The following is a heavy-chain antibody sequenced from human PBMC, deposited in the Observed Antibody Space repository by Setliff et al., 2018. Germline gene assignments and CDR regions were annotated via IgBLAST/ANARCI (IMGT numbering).Heavy chain of an antibody. CDR3: ARVRSSSWLVVNWFDP. V-gene: IGHV1-2*06. Sequence: GASVKVSCKASGHTFITFGISWVRQAPGQGLEWMGRINPNSGGTNYAQKFQGRVTMTRDTSISTAYMELSRLRSDDTAVYYCARVRSSSWLVVNWFDPWGQGTLVTVSS. J-gene: IGHJ5*02. D-gene: IGHD6-13*01. CDR2: INPNSGGT. CDR1: GHTFITFG.